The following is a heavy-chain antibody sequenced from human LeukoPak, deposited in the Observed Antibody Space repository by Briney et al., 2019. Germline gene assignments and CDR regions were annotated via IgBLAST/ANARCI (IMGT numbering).Heavy chain of an antibody. V-gene: IGHV4-59*01. J-gene: IGHJ5*02. D-gene: IGHD1-26*01. Sequence: SETLSLTCTVSGGSISSYYWSWIRQPPGKGLEWIGYIYYSGSTNYNPSLKSRVTISVDTSKNQFSLKLSSVTAADTAVYYCARKWELSWFDPWGQGTLATVSS. CDR3: ARKWELSWFDP. CDR1: GGSISSYY. CDR2: IYYSGST.